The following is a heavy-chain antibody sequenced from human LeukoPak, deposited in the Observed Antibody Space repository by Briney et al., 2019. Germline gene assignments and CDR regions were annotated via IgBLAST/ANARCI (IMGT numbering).Heavy chain of an antibody. CDR1: GGSISSCY. Sequence: PSETLSLTCTVSGGSISSCYWSWIRQPAGKGLEWIGRIYTSGSTNYNPSLKSRVTMSVDTSKNQFSLKLSSVTAADTAVYYCARTMIVGYLGLFDPWGQGTLVTVSS. V-gene: IGHV4-4*07. J-gene: IGHJ5*02. CDR2: IYTSGST. CDR3: ARTMIVGYLGLFDP. D-gene: IGHD3-22*01.